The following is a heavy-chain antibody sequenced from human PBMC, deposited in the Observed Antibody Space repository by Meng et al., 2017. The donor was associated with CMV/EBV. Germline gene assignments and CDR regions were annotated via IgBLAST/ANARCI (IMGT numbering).Heavy chain of an antibody. CDR1: GGSTSSYY. CDR3: ARGPEVDYGDYVGLDY. J-gene: IGHJ4*02. V-gene: IGHV4-4*07. D-gene: IGHD4-17*01. Sequence: VPPQESRPARVKPSETLSLPCTVSGGSTSSYYWSWIRQPAGKGLEWIGRIYTSGSTNYNPSLKSRVTMSVDTSKNQFSLKLSSVTAADTAVYYCARGPEVDYGDYVGLDYWGQGTLVTVSS. CDR2: IYTSGST.